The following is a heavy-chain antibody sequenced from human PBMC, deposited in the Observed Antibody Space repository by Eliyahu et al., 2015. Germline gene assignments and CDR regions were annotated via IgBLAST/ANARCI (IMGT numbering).Heavy chain of an antibody. CDR3: VPNLLVGAPXYFDY. D-gene: IGHD1-26*01. J-gene: IGHJ4*02. CDR1: GFIFRGXA. V-gene: IGHV3-64D*08. CDR2: ISSNGDTT. Sequence: EVQLVESGGGLVQPGGSLRISCSGSGFIFRGXAXYWVRQAPGKGLDYXSAISSNGDTTYYADSVKGRFTISRDNSKNTLYLEMSGLRTEDTAVYYCVPNLLVGAPXYFDYWGQGTLVTVST.